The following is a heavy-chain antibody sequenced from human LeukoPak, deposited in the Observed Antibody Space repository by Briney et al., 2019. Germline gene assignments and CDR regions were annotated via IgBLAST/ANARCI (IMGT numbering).Heavy chain of an antibody. CDR3: AKGPLDS. CDR2: ISGSSSTM. V-gene: IGHV3-48*03. CDR1: GFTFSSYE. Sequence: GGSLRLSCAASGFTFSSYEMNWVRQAPGKGLEWVSYISGSSSTMYYADSVRGRFTISRDNAKNSLSLQMNGLRAEDTAIYYCAKGPLDSWGQGTLVTVSS. J-gene: IGHJ5*01.